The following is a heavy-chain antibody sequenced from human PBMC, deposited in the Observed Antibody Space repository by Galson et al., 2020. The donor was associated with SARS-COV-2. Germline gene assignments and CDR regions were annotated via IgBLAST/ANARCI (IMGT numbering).Heavy chain of an antibody. CDR1: GGSISSSSYY. Sequence: ASETLSLTCTVSGGSISSSSYYWGWIRQPPGKGLEWIGSIYYSGSTYYNPSLKSRVTISVDTSKNQFSLKLSSVTAAETAVYYCARAHYDILTGYLGGSTPTLDYWGQGTLVTVSS. V-gene: IGHV4-39*07. CDR3: ARAHYDILTGYLGGSTPTLDY. CDR2: IYYSGST. D-gene: IGHD3-9*01. J-gene: IGHJ4*02.